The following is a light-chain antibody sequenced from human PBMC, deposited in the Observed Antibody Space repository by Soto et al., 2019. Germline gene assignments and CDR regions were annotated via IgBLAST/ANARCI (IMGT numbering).Light chain of an antibody. CDR2: STN. V-gene: IGLV8-61*01. CDR3: VMYMGSGSWV. CDR1: SGSVSSSNY. Sequence: QTVVPQEPSLPVSPGGTVTLTCGLSSGSVSSSNYPSWYQQTPGQAPRTLMYSTNTRSSGVPDRSSGSILGNKAALTLTGAQAEDDPHHYCVMYMGSGSWVFGGETKLT. J-gene: IGLJ3*02.